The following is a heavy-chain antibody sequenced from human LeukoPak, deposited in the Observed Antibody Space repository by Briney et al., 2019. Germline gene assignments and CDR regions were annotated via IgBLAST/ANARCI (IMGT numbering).Heavy chain of an antibody. D-gene: IGHD3-22*01. V-gene: IGHV3-21*01. J-gene: IGHJ4*02. CDR1: GFTFSSYS. Sequence: KPGGSLRLSCAASGFTFSSYSMNWVRQAPGKGLGWVSSISSSSSYIYYADSVKDRFTISRDNSKNTLYLQMNSLRAEDTAVYYCAKAYYYDSSGYSPGFDYWGQGTLVTVSS. CDR2: ISSSSSYI. CDR3: AKAYYYDSSGYSPGFDY.